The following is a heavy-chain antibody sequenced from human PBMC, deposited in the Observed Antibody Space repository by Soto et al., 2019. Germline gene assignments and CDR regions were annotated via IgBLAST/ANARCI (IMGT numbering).Heavy chain of an antibody. Sequence: EVQLVESGGGLVKPGGSLRLSCAASGFTFSTYTMNWVRRAPGKGLEWVSSISSDSAYIYHADSLKGRFTISRDNAKNSLYLQMNSLRAEDTAVYYCARQLGGACYDYWGQGTLVTVSS. D-gene: IGHD2-21*02. CDR3: ARQLGGACYDY. CDR1: GFTFSTYT. V-gene: IGHV3-21*01. CDR2: ISSDSAYI. J-gene: IGHJ4*02.